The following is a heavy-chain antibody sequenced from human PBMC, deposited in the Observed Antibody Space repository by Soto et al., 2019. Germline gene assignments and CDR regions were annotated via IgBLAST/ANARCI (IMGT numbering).Heavy chain of an antibody. CDR2: IGGGGSDT. J-gene: IGHJ5*01. CDR1: RFTFSDFA. D-gene: IGHD1-20*01. CDR3: AKDAVPYNGKWDWFDS. V-gene: IGHV3-23*01. Sequence: DVQLLESGGGLVQPGGSLTLSCAASRFTFSDFAMSWVRQAPGKGLEWVSSIGGGGSDTYYEDSVKGRFTISRDNYKNTLYLKMDSLRDEDTAVYYCAKDAVPYNGKWDWFDSWGQGTLVIVSS.